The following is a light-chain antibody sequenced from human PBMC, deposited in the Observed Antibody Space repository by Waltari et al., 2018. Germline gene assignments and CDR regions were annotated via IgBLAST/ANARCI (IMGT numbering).Light chain of an antibody. Sequence: QSVLTQPPSAAGTPGQRVTISCSGGSASIGRHYGYGYQQLPGTAPKLLIYTNNQRPSGVPDRFSDSKSGTSASLVISGLRSEDEADYYCAAWDDSLSGMVFGGGTKLTVL. J-gene: IGLJ2*01. CDR3: AAWDDSLSGMV. CDR1: SASIGRHY. V-gene: IGLV1-47*02. CDR2: TNN.